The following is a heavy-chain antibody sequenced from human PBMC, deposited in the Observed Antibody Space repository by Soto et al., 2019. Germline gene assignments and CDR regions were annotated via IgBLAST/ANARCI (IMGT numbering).Heavy chain of an antibody. V-gene: IGHV4-34*01. J-gene: IGHJ6*04. D-gene: IGHD3-22*01. CDR3: AREFRGGYYYDSSGPEYYGMEV. CDR2: INHSGSS. CDR1: GGAFSGYY. Sequence: AETLSLTWAAYGGAFSGYYWTWIRQHPGKGLEWIGEINHSGSSNYNPSLKSRVTISVYTSKNQFSLKLSSVTAADTAVYYCAREFRGGYYYDSSGPEYYGMEVWGKGNTVNFSS.